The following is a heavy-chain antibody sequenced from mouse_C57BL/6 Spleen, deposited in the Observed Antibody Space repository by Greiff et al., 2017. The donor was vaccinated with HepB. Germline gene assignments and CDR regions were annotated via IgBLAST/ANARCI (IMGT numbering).Heavy chain of an antibody. D-gene: IGHD1-1*01. V-gene: IGHV5-4*01. CDR2: ISDGGSYT. CDR3: ARMESTTVVAHFDY. J-gene: IGHJ2*01. CDR1: GFTFSSYA. Sequence: EVHLVESGGGLVKPGGSLKLSCAASGFTFSSYAMSWVRQTPEKRLEWVATISDGGSYTYNPDNVKGRFTISRDNAKNNLYLQMSQLKSEDTAMYYWARMESTTVVAHFDYWGQGTTLTVSS.